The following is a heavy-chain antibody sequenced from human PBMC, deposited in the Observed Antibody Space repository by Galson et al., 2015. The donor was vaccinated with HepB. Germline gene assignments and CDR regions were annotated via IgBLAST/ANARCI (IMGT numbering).Heavy chain of an antibody. CDR3: ARHEMATAHLDY. V-gene: IGHV4-59*08. CDR2: IYYSGST. J-gene: IGHJ4*02. D-gene: IGHD5-24*01. Sequence: TLSLTCAVYGGSFSGYYWSWIRQPPGKGLEWIGYIYYSGSTNYNPSLKSRVTISVDTSKNQFSLKLSSVTAADTAVYYCARHEMATAHLDYWGQGTLVTVSS. CDR1: GGSFSGYY.